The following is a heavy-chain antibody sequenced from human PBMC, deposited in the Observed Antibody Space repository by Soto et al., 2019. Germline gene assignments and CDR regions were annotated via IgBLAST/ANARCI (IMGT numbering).Heavy chain of an antibody. CDR2: ISSSSSTI. CDR1: GFTFSSYS. D-gene: IGHD6-13*01. Sequence: EVQLVESGGGLVQPGGSLRLSCAASGFTFSSYSMNWVRQAPGKGMEWVSYISSSSSTIYYADSVKGRFTISRDNAKNSLYLQMNSLRDEDTAVYYCARGAAAVPNYYYYGMEVWGQGTTVTVSS. V-gene: IGHV3-48*02. J-gene: IGHJ6*02. CDR3: ARGAAAVPNYYYYGMEV.